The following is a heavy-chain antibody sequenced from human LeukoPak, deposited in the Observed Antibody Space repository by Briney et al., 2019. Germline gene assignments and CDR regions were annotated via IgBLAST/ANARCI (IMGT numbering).Heavy chain of an antibody. CDR2: INHSGST. J-gene: IGHJ3*02. D-gene: IGHD6-19*01. CDR1: GGSFSGYY. V-gene: IGHV4-34*01. CDR3: ARGLKKRYSSGWYDAFDI. Sequence: PSETLSLTCAVYGGSFSGYYWSLIRQPPGKGLEWIGEINHSGSTNYNPSLKSRVTISVDASKNQFSLKLSSVTAADTAVYYCARGLKKRYSSGWYDAFDIWGQGTMVTVPS.